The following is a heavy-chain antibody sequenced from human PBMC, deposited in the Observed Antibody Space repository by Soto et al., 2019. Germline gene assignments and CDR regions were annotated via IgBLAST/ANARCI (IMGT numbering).Heavy chain of an antibody. CDR2: INHSGST. CDR1: GGSFSGYY. Sequence: QVQLQQWGAGLLKPSETLSLTCAVYGGSFSGYYWSWIRQPPGKGLEWIGEINHSGSTNYNPSLKSRVTISVDTSKNQFSLKLSSVTAADTAVYYCARGKYRRSLRGMDVWGQGTTVTVSS. D-gene: IGHD6-13*01. CDR3: ARGKYRRSLRGMDV. J-gene: IGHJ6*02. V-gene: IGHV4-34*01.